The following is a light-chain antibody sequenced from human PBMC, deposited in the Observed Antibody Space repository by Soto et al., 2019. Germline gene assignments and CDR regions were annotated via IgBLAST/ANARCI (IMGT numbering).Light chain of an antibody. J-gene: IGKJ1*01. CDR3: QQYGSSLRT. CDR2: GAS. Sequence: EIVLTQSPGTLSLSPGERATLSCRASQRVRSTYLAWYQQKPGQAPRLLIYGASSRATGVPDRFSGSGSGTDFTLTITRLEPEDFAVYYCQQYGSSLRTFGQGTIVEIK. CDR1: QRVRSTY. V-gene: IGKV3-20*01.